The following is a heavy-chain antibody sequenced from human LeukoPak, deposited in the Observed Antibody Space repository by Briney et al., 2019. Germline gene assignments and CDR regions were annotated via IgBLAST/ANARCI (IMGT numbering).Heavy chain of an antibody. D-gene: IGHD3/OR15-3a*01. Sequence: ASVTVSCTASGYTFTSYDINWVRQAPGQGLEWMGWMNPNSGNTDYAQKFQGRVTMTKNTSITTAYMELSSLRSEDTAVYYCARALSWTTDSYYYMDVWGKGTTVTVS. CDR1: GYTFTSYD. V-gene: IGHV1-8*01. CDR3: ARALSWTTDSYYYMDV. J-gene: IGHJ6*03. CDR2: MNPNSGNT.